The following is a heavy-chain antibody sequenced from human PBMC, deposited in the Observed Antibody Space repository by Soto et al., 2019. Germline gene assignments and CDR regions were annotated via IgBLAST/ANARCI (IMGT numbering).Heavy chain of an antibody. Sequence: QVQLVQSGAEVKKPGASVKDYCRASGYTFTSYAMHWVRQAPGQRLEWMGWINAGNGNTKYSQKFQGRVTITRDTSASTAYMELSSLRSEDTAVYYCARDMTSDYWGQGTLVTVSS. CDR3: ARDMTSDY. J-gene: IGHJ4*02. V-gene: IGHV1-3*01. D-gene: IGHD2-21*02. CDR2: INAGNGNT. CDR1: GYTFTSYA.